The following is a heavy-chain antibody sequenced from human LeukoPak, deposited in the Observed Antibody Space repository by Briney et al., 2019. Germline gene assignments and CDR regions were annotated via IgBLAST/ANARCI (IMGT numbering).Heavy chain of an antibody. CDR2: ISGSGGST. Sequence: GGSLRLSCAASGFTFSSYEMNWVRQAPGKGLEWVSAISGSGGSTYYADSVKGRFTISRDNSKNTLYLQMNSLRAEDTAVYYCAKLPVPRIAVAGPGHWGQGTLVTVSS. V-gene: IGHV3-23*01. CDR3: AKLPVPRIAVAGPGH. CDR1: GFTFSSYE. J-gene: IGHJ4*02. D-gene: IGHD6-19*01.